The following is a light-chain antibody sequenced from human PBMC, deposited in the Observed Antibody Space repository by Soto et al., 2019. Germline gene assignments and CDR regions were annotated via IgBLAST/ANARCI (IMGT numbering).Light chain of an antibody. Sequence: DIVLTQSPLSLPVTPGEPASISCRSSQSLLHSNGNIYLDWYLQKPGQSPQLLINLGSIRASGVPDRFSGSGSGPDFSLKNTRVEAEDVGVYYCMQAVQAPRTFGLGTKVEIK. V-gene: IGKV2-28*01. CDR2: LGS. CDR1: QSLLHSNGNIY. J-gene: IGKJ1*01. CDR3: MQAVQAPRT.